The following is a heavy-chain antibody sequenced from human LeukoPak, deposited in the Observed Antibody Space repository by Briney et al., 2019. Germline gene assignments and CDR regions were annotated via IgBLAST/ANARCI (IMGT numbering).Heavy chain of an antibody. CDR2: IYHSGST. V-gene: IGHV4-4*02. CDR3: ARVLEQWPYNLFDY. J-gene: IGHJ4*02. D-gene: IGHD6-19*01. CDR1: GGSISSSNW. Sequence: SETLSLTCAVSGGSISSSNWWSWVRQPPGKGLEWIGEIYHSGSTNYNPSLKSRVTISVDKSKNQFSLKLSSVTAADTAVYYCARVLEQWPYNLFDYWGQGTLVTVSS.